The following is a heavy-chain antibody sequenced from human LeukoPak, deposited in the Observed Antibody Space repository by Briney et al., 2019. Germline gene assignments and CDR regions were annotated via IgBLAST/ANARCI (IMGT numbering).Heavy chain of an antibody. CDR3: ARERPSKVATVTYFDY. CDR2: ISSSSSYI. J-gene: IGHJ4*02. D-gene: IGHD5-12*01. CDR1: GFTFSSYS. V-gene: IGHV3-21*01. Sequence: GGSLRLSCAASGFTFSSYSMNWVRQAPGKGLEWVSSISSSSSYIYYADSVKGRFTISRDNAKNSLYLQMNSLRTEDTAVYYCARERPSKVATVTYFDYWGQGTLVTVSS.